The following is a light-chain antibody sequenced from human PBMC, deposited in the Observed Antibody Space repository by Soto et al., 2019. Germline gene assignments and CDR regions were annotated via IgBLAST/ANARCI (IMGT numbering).Light chain of an antibody. CDR2: DVS. CDR1: SSDVGGYNY. CDR3: HSKTSSSPLRV. J-gene: IGLJ2*01. V-gene: IGLV2-14*01. Sequence: QSVLTQPASVSGSPGQSITISCTGTSSDVGGYNYVSWYQQHPGKAPKLMIYDVSNRPSGVSNRFSGSKSGNTASLTISGLQAEGEADYYCHSKTSSSPLRVFGGGTKLTVL.